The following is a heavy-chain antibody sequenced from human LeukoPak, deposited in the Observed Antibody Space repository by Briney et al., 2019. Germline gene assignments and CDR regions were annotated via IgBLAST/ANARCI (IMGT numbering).Heavy chain of an antibody. J-gene: IGHJ6*03. V-gene: IGHV3-23*01. CDR3: AKGGGSGYYYYYYMDV. Sequence: GGSLRLSCAASGFTFSSYAMSWVRQAPGKGLEWVLAISGSGGSTYYADSVKGRFTISRDNSKNTLHLQMNSLRAEDTAVYYCAKGGGSGYYYYYYMDVWGKGTTVTVSS. D-gene: IGHD3-16*01. CDR1: GFTFSSYA. CDR2: ISGSGGST.